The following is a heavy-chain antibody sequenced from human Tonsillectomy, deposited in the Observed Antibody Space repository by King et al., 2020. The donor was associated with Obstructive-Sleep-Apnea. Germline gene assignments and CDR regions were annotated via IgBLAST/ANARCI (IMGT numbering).Heavy chain of an antibody. D-gene: IGHD7-27*01. CDR1: GFTFSTYG. J-gene: IGHJ4*02. CDR3: ARDPRGGPTGDPSFDY. V-gene: IGHV3-30*02. CDR2: ISYDGNDK. Sequence: QVQLVESGGGVVQPGGSLRLSCAASGFTFSTYGMHWVRQAPGKGLEWVTFISYDGNDKYYADSVKGRFTISRDNSKNTLFLQMNSLRAEDTAVYYCARDPRGGPTGDPSFDYWGQGTLVTVSS.